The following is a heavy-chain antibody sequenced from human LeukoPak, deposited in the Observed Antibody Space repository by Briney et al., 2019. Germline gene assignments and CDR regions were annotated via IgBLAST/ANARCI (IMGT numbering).Heavy chain of an antibody. V-gene: IGHV3-23*01. CDR2: IGSSGGST. CDR1: GFTFSNYA. D-gene: IGHD5-24*01. Sequence: GGSLRLSCAASGFTFSNYAMNWVRQAPGKGLEWVSTIGSSGGSTYYADSVKGRFTISRDNSKNTLYLQMNSLRAEDTAVYYCAKVFRDGYNYPFDYWGQGTLVTVSS. CDR3: AKVFRDGYNYPFDY. J-gene: IGHJ4*02.